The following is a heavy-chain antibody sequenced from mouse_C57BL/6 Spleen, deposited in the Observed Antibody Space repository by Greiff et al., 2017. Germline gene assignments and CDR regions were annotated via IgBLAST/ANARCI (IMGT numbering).Heavy chain of an antibody. CDR3: ARSHDGGYFDY. D-gene: IGHD2-12*01. CDR2: IHPNSGST. V-gene: IGHV1-64*01. Sequence: QVQLKQPGAELVKPGASVKLSCKASGYTFTSYWMHWVKQRPGQGLEWIGMIHPNSGSTNYNEKFKSKATLTVDKSSSTAYMQLSSLTSEDSAVYYCARSHDGGYFDYWGQGTTLTGS. CDR1: GYTFTSYW. J-gene: IGHJ2*01.